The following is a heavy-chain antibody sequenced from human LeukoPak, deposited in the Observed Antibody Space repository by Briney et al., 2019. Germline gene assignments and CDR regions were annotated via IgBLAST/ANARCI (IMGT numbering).Heavy chain of an antibody. D-gene: IGHD3-10*01. Sequence: SETLSLTCTVSGGSITDYYWSWIRHSSGKGLEWIGYMYYSGSAYYSPSLKTRVTISVDTSKNHFSLKLKSVTNVDTAVYYCARAGPWQIDPWGQGILVTVSS. CDR2: MYYSGSA. CDR3: ARAGPWQIDP. J-gene: IGHJ5*02. CDR1: GGSITDYY. V-gene: IGHV4-59*01.